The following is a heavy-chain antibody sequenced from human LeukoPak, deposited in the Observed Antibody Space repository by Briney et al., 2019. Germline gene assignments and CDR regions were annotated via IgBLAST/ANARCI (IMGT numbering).Heavy chain of an antibody. CDR1: GGSFSGYY. Sequence: PSETLSLTCAVYGGSFSGYYWSWIRQPPGKGLEWIGEINHSGSTNYNPSLKSRVTISVDTSKNQFSLKLSSVTAADTAVYYCARGGRHAFDIWGQGTMVTVSS. V-gene: IGHV4-34*01. CDR2: INHSGST. CDR3: ARGGRHAFDI. D-gene: IGHD1-26*01. J-gene: IGHJ3*02.